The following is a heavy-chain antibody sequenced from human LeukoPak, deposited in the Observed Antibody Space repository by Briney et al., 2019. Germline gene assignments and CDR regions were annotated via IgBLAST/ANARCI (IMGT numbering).Heavy chain of an antibody. CDR2: IYYSGST. Sequence: SETLSLTCTVSGGSISSSSYYWGWIRQPPGKGLEWIGSIYYSGSTYYNPSLKSRVTISVDTSKNQFSLKLSSVTAADTAVHYCARVKQSVVSGYRPYYFDYWGQGTLVTVSS. V-gene: IGHV4-39*07. D-gene: IGHD5-18*01. J-gene: IGHJ4*02. CDR3: ARVKQSVVSGYRPYYFDY. CDR1: GGSISSSSYY.